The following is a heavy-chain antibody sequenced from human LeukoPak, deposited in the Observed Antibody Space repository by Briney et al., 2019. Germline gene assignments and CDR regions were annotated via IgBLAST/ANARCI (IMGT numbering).Heavy chain of an antibody. CDR1: GYTFTGYY. D-gene: IGHD6-13*01. CDR3: ARAVSSLAAADY. Sequence: ASVKVSCKASGYTFTGYYMHWVRQAPGQGLEWMGWINPNSGGTNYAQKFQGRVTMTRDTSISTAYMELSRLRSDDTAVYYCARAVSSLAAADYWGQGTLVTVSS. J-gene: IGHJ4*02. CDR2: INPNSGGT. V-gene: IGHV1-2*02.